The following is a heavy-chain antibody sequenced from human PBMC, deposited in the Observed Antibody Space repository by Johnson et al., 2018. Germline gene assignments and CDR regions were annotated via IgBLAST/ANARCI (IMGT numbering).Heavy chain of an antibody. Sequence: QVQLQESGAEVKKPGSSVKLSCKASGDSLSNYGINWLRQAPGQGLEWMGGISPMFGTPNYAPRFQGRVTITADESTITAYMELTSLTSEDPAVYYFARDPGYYGAANYLYGLDVWGQGTTVTVSS. D-gene: IGHD3-10*01. CDR3: ARDPGYYGAANYLYGLDV. CDR2: ISPMFGTP. V-gene: IGHV1-69*01. J-gene: IGHJ6*01. CDR1: GDSLSNYG.